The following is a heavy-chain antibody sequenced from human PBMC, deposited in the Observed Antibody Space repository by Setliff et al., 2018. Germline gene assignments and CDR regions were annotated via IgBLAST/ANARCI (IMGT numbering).Heavy chain of an antibody. J-gene: IGHJ4*02. CDR3: ARDTCSLTSCQDDYFDY. CDR1: GYTFTGYY. Sequence: GASVKVSCKASGYTFTGYYMHWVRQAPGQGLEWMGIIDPSGDYTNYAQKFQGRVTMTRDTSTNTAYMELRSLTSDDTAVYYCARDTCSLTSCQDDYFDYWGQGTLVTVSS. CDR2: IDPSGDYT. V-gene: IGHV1-46*03. D-gene: IGHD2-2*01.